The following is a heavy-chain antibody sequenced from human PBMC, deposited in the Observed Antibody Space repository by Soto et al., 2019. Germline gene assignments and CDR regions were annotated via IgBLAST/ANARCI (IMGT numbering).Heavy chain of an antibody. CDR3: AKDIRGYCTNGVCAYYYYYGMDV. V-gene: IGHV3-43*01. CDR2: ISRDGGST. J-gene: IGHJ6*02. D-gene: IGHD2-8*01. CDR1: GFTFDDYT. Sequence: PGGSLRLSCAASGFTFDDYTMHWVRQAPGKGLEWVSLISRDGGSTYYADSVKGRFTISRDNSKNSLYLQMNSLRTEDTALYYCAKDIRGYCTNGVCAYYYYYGMDVWGQGTTVTVSS.